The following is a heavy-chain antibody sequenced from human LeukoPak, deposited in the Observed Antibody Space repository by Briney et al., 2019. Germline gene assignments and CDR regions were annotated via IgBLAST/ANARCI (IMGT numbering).Heavy chain of an antibody. J-gene: IGHJ4*02. CDR1: GGTFSSYA. CDR2: IIPIFGTA. Sequence: SVKVSCKASGGTFSSYAISWVRQAPGQGLEWMGGIIPIFGTANYAQKFQGRVTITADESTSTAYMELSSLRSEDTAVYYCARTGNFRHYYDSSGYYFDYWGQGTLVTVSS. CDR3: ARTGNFRHYYDSSGYYFDY. D-gene: IGHD3-22*01. V-gene: IGHV1-69*13.